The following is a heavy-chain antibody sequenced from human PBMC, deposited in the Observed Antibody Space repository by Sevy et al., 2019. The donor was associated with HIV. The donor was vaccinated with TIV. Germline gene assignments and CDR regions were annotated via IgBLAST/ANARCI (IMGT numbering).Heavy chain of an antibody. D-gene: IGHD5-18*01. V-gene: IGHV1-2*06. CDR3: ARVSVAYGYYPSDY. CDR1: GYTFVDYY. CDR2: VHPKNGGT. Sequence: ASVKVSCKAFGYTFVDYYIYWVRQAPGQGLECLGRVHPKNGGTKYARKFPERVTMTSDPSINTAFMQLTSLRPDDTAVYLCARVSVAYGYYPSDYWGQGTLVTVSS. J-gene: IGHJ4*02.